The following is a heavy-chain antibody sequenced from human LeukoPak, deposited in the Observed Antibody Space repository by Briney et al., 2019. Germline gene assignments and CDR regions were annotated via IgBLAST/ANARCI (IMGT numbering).Heavy chain of an antibody. Sequence: SGGSLRLSCAASGFTFSSYWMHWVRQAPGKGLEWVSSISSSSSYIYYADSVKVRFTISRDNAKNSLYLQMNSLRAEDTAVYYCARVRPSFIAAAGAFDYWGQGTLVTVSS. CDR1: GFTFSSYW. CDR3: ARVRPSFIAAAGAFDY. CDR2: ISSSSSYI. V-gene: IGHV3-21*01. D-gene: IGHD6-13*01. J-gene: IGHJ4*02.